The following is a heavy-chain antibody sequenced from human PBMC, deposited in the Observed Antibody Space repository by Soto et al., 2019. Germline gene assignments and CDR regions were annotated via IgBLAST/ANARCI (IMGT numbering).Heavy chain of an antibody. D-gene: IGHD3-16*01. CDR1: GGSFSGYY. CDR2: INHSGST. V-gene: IGHV4-34*01. Sequence: QVQLQQWGAGLLKPSETLSLTCAVYGGSFSGYYWSWIRQPPGKGLEWIGEINHSGSTNYNPSLKSRVTISVDTSKNQFSLKLSSVTAADTAVYYCARGLRRIMITFGGVGGNWFDPWGQGTLVTVSS. CDR3: ARGLRRIMITFGGVGGNWFDP. J-gene: IGHJ5*02.